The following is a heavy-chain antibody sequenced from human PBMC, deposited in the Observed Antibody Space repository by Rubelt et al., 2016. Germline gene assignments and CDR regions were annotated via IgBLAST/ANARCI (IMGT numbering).Heavy chain of an antibody. J-gene: IGHJ4*02. CDR3: AKVWDIVVVPPSYGDYPGPLDY. V-gene: IGHV3-23*01. Sequence: WVRQAPGKGLEWVSAISGSGGSTYYADSVKGRFTISRDNSKNTLYLQMNSLRAEDTAVYYCAKVWDIVVVPPSYGDYPGPLDYWGQGTLVTVSS. CDR2: ISGSGGST. D-gene: IGHD2-2*01.